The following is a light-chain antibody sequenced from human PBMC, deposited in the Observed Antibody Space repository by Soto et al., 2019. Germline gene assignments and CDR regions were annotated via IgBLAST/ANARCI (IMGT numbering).Light chain of an antibody. Sequence: DIQVTQSPPTLSASVGDRVTITCRASQTISTWMAWYQQKPGKAPKLLVYDASTLQSGVATRFSGSGSGTEFTLTISSLQPDDFATYYCQQYKTHSKTFGQGTKVDIK. CDR1: QTISTW. J-gene: IGKJ1*01. CDR2: DAS. V-gene: IGKV1-5*01. CDR3: QQYKTHSKT.